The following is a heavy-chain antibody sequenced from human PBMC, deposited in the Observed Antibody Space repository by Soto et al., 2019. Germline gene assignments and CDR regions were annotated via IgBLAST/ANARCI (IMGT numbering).Heavy chain of an antibody. CDR1: GYSISSGDY. D-gene: IGHD3-22*01. V-gene: IGHV4-38-2*01. J-gene: IGHJ5*02. Sequence: GTLWLPCAVSGYSISSGDYWCWLRRPPGKGLEWIGSIYHGGSTYYNPSLNSRVTLSIDMTNNHVSLILNSVTAADTAVYYCARVGPWVPYYYESSTYTFENWFDHWGQGARGTVSS. CDR3: ARVGPWVPYYYESSTYTFENWFDH. CDR2: IYHGGST.